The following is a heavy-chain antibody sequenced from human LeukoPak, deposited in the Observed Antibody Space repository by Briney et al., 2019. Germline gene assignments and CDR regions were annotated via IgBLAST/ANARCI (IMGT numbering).Heavy chain of an antibody. CDR1: GYTFTGYY. V-gene: IGHV1-2*02. Sequence: ASVKVSCKASGYTFTGYYMHWVRQAPGQGLEWMGWINPNSGGTYYAQKFQGRVTMTRDTSISTAYMELSRLRSDDTAVYYCARDQFSGRGPDYWGQGTLVTVSS. CDR2: INPNSGGT. CDR3: ARDQFSGRGPDY. D-gene: IGHD3-10*01. J-gene: IGHJ4*02.